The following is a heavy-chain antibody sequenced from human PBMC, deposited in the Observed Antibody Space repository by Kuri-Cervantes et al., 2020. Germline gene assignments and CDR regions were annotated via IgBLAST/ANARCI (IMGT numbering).Heavy chain of an antibody. CDR3: AKTKVVAYYYGSGSYFDY. CDR2: ISWNSGSI. CDR1: GFTFDDYA. J-gene: IGHJ4*02. D-gene: IGHD3-10*01. V-gene: IGHV3-9*01. Sequence: SLKISCAASGFTFDDYAMHWVRQAPGKGLEWVSGISWNSGSIGYADSVKGRFTISRDNSKNTLYLQMNSLRAEDTAVYYCAKTKVVAYYYGSGSYFDYWGQGTLVTVSS.